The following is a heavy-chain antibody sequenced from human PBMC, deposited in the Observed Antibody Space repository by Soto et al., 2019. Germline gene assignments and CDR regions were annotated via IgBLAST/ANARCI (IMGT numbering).Heavy chain of an antibody. CDR2: IWYDGSNK. Sequence: GGSLRLSCAASGFSFSSYGMHWVRQAPGKGLEWVAVIWYDGSNKFYADSVKGRFTISRDNSKNTVSLQMNSLRDEDSAAYYCATTGPYWGQGTLVTVSS. CDR1: GFSFSSYG. CDR3: ATTGPY. J-gene: IGHJ4*02. V-gene: IGHV3-33*01.